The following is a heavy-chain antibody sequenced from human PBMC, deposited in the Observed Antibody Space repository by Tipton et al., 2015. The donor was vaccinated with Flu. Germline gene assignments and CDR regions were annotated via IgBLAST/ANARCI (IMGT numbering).Heavy chain of an antibody. CDR1: GDSTRSSNYY. J-gene: IGHJ5*01. CDR2: VFYTGTT. V-gene: IGHV4-39*07. CDR3: AAVAGNGNWFDF. Sequence: PGLVKPSETLSLTCGVSGDSTRSSNYYWAWIRQPPGKGLEWIGNVFYTGTTDYNPSLKSRVTISVDISNNQFSLMLRSVTAADTAAYYCAAVAGNGNWFDFWGPGVLVTVSS. D-gene: IGHD6-19*01.